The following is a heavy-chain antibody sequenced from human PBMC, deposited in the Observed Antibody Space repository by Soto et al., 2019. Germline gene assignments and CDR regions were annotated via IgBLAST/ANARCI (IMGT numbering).Heavy chain of an antibody. D-gene: IGHD3-3*01. J-gene: IGHJ6*03. CDR2: ISGSGDNT. CDR1: GFTFSSYA. CDR3: AKDLGTDDFWSAYYTYYYMDV. Sequence: EVQLLESGGGLVQPGGSLRLFCAASGFTFSSYALNWVRQAPGKGLEWVSVISGSGDNTYYADSVKGRFTISRDNSKNTLYLQMNSLRAEDTAVYYCAKDLGTDDFWSAYYTYYYMDVWGKGTTVTVSS. V-gene: IGHV3-23*01.